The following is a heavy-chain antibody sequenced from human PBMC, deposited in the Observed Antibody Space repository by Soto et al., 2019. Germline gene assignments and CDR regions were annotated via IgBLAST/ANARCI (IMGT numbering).Heavy chain of an antibody. CDR3: ARGNIVGATTPLYYYYYGMDV. CDR2: IIPIFGTA. V-gene: IGHV1-69*13. J-gene: IGHJ6*02. CDR1: GGTFSSYA. Sequence: SVKVSCKASGGTFSSYAISWVRQAPGQGLEWMGGIIPIFGTANYAQKSQGRVTITADESTSTAYMELSSLRSEDTAVYYCARGNIVGATTPLYYYYYGMDVWGQGTTVTVSS. D-gene: IGHD1-26*01.